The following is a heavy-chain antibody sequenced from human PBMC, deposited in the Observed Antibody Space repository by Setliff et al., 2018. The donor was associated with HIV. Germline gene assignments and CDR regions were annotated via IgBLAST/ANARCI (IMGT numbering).Heavy chain of an antibody. D-gene: IGHD3-22*01. CDR2: ISPYNGDT. J-gene: IGHJ1*01. V-gene: IGHV1-18*01. Sequence: GASVKVSCKPSGGNLGSFAVSWVRQAPGQGLEWMGWISPYNGDTRYAQKVQGRVTLTTDTSTNTGYMELRTLRSDDTAVYYCARGVTRDSIGYYRDEYFQHWGQGTLVTVSS. CDR1: GGNLGSFA. CDR3: ARGVTRDSIGYYRDEYFQH.